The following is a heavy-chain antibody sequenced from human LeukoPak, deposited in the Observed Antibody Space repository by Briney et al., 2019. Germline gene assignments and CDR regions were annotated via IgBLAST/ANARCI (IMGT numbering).Heavy chain of an antibody. CDR2: IYISVSA. D-gene: IGHD5-18*01. CDR1: GGSISSYY. V-gene: IGHV4-4*07. Sequence: SETLSLTCTVSGGSISSYYWSWIRQPAGKGLEWIGRIYISVSADYNPSLKSRVTISVDKSKNQFSLKLSSVTAADTAVYYCAREADTAMVDYWGQGTLVTVSS. CDR3: AREADTAMVDY. J-gene: IGHJ4*02.